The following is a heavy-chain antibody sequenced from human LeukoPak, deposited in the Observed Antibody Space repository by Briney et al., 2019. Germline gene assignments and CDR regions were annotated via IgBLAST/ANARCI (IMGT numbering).Heavy chain of an antibody. V-gene: IGHV1-2*02. D-gene: IGHD5-18*01. CDR2: INPNSGGT. Sequence: GSSVNVSCTASGYIFTVYYMHWVRQAPGQGLEWMGWINPNSGGTNYAQKFQGRVTMTRDTSISTAYMDMSRLRSDDTAVYYCARNRDTAMVINYYYYGMDFWGQGTTVTVSS. CDR3: ARNRDTAMVINYYYYGMDF. CDR1: GYIFTVYY. J-gene: IGHJ6*02.